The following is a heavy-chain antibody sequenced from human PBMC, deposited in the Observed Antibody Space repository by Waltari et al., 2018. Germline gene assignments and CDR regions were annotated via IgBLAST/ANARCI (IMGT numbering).Heavy chain of an antibody. Sequence: EVQLVESGGGLVQPGRSLRLSCAASGFTFDDYAMHWVRQAPGKGLEWVSGISWNSGSIGYADSVKGRFTISRDNAKNSLYLQMNSLRAEDMALYYCAKDAGSSSWFFDYWGQGTLVTVSS. V-gene: IGHV3-9*03. J-gene: IGHJ4*02. CDR1: GFTFDDYA. D-gene: IGHD6-13*01. CDR2: ISWNSGSI. CDR3: AKDAGSSSWFFDY.